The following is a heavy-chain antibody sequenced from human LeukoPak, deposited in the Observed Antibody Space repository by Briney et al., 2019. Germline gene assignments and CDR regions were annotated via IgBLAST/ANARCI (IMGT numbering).Heavy chain of an antibody. D-gene: IGHD3-10*01. CDR1: GFTFSSYG. V-gene: IGHV3-30*18. CDR2: VSYDGSDD. J-gene: IGHJ4*02. Sequence: GGSLRLFCAASGFTFSSYGMHWVRQAPGKGLEGLAVVSYDGSDDYYADSVKGRFTITRDNSKNTLFLQMNSLRAEDTAVYYCAKDTELLARGNTIYCGGQAPVVAVS. CDR3: AKDTELLARGNTIYC.